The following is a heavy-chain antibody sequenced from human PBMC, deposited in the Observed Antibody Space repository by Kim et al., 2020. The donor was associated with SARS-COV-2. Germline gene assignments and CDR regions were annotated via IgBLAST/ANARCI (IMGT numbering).Heavy chain of an antibody. V-gene: IGHV3-9*02. Sequence: GGSLRLSCADSGFNSDIYAMRWVRQAPGKGLEWVSGFGLDSIRTGYADSVKGRFTISRDNAKNSLYLEMNSLRAEDTALYFCVRDTSPGGAEVWGQGTTVTVSS. J-gene: IGHJ6*02. D-gene: IGHD3-16*01. CDR3: VRDTSPGGAEV. CDR1: GFNSDIYA. CDR2: FGLDSIRT.